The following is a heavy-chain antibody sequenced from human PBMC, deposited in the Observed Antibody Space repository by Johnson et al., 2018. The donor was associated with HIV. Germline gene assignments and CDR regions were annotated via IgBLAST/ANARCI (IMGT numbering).Heavy chain of an antibody. V-gene: IGHV3-43D*03. CDR2: ISWDGGST. Sequence: VLLVESGGVVVQPGGSLRLSCAASGFTFDDYAMHWVRQAPGKGLEWVSLISWDGGSTYYADSVKGRFTISRDNSKNSLYLQMNSLRAEDTAVYYCARGLGDSSGYTDAFDIWGQGTMVTVSS. D-gene: IGHD3-22*01. CDR1: GFTFDDYA. CDR3: ARGLGDSSGYTDAFDI. J-gene: IGHJ3*02.